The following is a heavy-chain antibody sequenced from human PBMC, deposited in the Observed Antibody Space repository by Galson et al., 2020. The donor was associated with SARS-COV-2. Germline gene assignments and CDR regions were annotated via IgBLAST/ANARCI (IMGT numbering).Heavy chain of an antibody. Sequence: SETLSLTCTVSGNSISISDYYWGWIRQPPGKGLEWIGNIYYSGSTYYNPSLKSRVTISVDTSKNQFSLKLSSVTAADTAVYYCARAQGNMIFGVVIIEYCDYWGQGTLVTVSS. V-gene: IGHV4-39*07. J-gene: IGHJ4*02. CDR2: IYYSGST. CDR3: ARAQGNMIFGVVIIEYCDY. D-gene: IGHD3-3*01. CDR1: GNSISISDYY.